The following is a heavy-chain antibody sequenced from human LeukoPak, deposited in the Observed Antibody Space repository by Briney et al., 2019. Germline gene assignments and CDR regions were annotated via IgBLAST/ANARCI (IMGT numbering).Heavy chain of an antibody. Sequence: ASVKVSCKASGYTFTSYGISWVRQAPGQGLEWMGWISAYNGNTNYAQKLQGRVTMTTDTSTSTAYMELRSLRSDDTAVYYCARGNEGGVFSGFPFDYGGKGPLVTVSS. CDR1: GYTFTSYG. CDR3: ARGNEGGVFSGFPFDY. V-gene: IGHV1-18*01. D-gene: IGHD2-8*02. CDR2: ISAYNGNT. J-gene: IGHJ4*02.